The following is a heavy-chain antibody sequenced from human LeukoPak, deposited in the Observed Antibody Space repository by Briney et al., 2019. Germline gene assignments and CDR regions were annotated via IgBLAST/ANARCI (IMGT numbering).Heavy chain of an antibody. CDR2: ISYDGSNK. Sequence: GGSLRLSCAASGFTFSTYAMHWVRQAPGKGLEWVAAISYDGSNKYYADSVKGRFTISRDNSKNTLYLQMNSLRAEDTAVYYCARELYYFDYWGQGTLVTVSS. J-gene: IGHJ4*02. CDR1: GFTFSTYA. CDR3: ARELYYFDY. V-gene: IGHV3-30*01.